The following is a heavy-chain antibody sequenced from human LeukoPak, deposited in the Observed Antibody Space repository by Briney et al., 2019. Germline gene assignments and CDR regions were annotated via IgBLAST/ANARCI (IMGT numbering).Heavy chain of an antibody. CDR3: AREEASGALDALDI. CDR1: GFTFSSYE. J-gene: IGHJ3*02. D-gene: IGHD3-3*01. Sequence: GSLRLSCAASGFTFSSYEMNWVRQAPGKGLEWVSYISSSGTTIYYADSVKGRFTISRDNAKNSLYLQMNSLRAEDTAVYYCAREEASGALDALDIWGQGTMVTVSS. V-gene: IGHV3-48*03. CDR2: ISSSGTTI.